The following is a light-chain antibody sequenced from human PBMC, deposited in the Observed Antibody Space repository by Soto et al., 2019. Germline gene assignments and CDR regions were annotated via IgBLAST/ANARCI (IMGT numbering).Light chain of an antibody. CDR3: QQRSNWLFT. J-gene: IGKJ3*01. V-gene: IGKV3-11*01. CDR2: EAS. Sequence: EIVLTQSPATLSLSPGERATLSCRASQSVSSYLAWYQQKPGQAPRLLIYEASNRATGIPARFSGSGSGTDFTLTISSLEPGDFVLYYCQQRSNWLFTFGPGTKVDIK. CDR1: QSVSSY.